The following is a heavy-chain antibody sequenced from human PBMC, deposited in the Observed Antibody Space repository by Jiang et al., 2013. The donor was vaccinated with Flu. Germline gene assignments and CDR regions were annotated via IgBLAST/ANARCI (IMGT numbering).Heavy chain of an antibody. J-gene: IGHJ4*02. Sequence: SGAEVKKPGSSVKVSCKASGGTFSSYAISWVRQAPGQGLEWMGRIIPILGIANYAQKFQGRVTITADKSTSTAYMELSSLRSEDTAVYYCARAEWENYYDSSGYYYWGQGTLVTVSS. D-gene: IGHD3-22*01. CDR2: IIPILGIA. V-gene: IGHV1-69*04. CDR3: ARAEWENYYDSSGYYY. CDR1: GGTFSSYA.